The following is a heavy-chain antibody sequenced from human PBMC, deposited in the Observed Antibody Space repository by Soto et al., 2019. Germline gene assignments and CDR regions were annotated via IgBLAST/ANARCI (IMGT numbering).Heavy chain of an antibody. CDR1: GCTFSEHY. Sequence: EVQLVESGGGLVQPEGSLRLSCSASGCTFSEHYIDWVRQAPGKGREWVGRIKNKANIYTIEYAAPVKGRLIISRDDSKNSVFLQMTRLKSADTAVYSCTRVSLGSRRSSDYWGAGILVTVSS. J-gene: IGHJ4*02. CDR3: TRVSLGSRRSSDY. V-gene: IGHV3-72*01. D-gene: IGHD6-13*01. CDR2: IKNKANIYTI.